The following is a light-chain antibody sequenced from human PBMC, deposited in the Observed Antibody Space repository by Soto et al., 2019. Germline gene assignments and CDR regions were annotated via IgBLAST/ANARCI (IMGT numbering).Light chain of an antibody. CDR3: QHYNTWPPAIT. CDR2: AAS. V-gene: IGKV1-39*01. J-gene: IGKJ5*01. Sequence: DIEMTQSPSSLSASVGDRVSITCRASQSISTYLNWYQQKPGKAPNLLIYAASGLQTGVPSRFSGSGSGTDFTLSISSLQREDFAVYFCQHYNTWPPAITFGQGTRLEIK. CDR1: QSISTY.